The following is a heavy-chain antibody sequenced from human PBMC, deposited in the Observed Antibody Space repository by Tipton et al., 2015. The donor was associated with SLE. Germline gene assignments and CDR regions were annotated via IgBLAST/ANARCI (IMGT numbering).Heavy chain of an antibody. J-gene: IGHJ6*03. CDR2: VDYRGRT. CDR1: NGSISGYY. Sequence: GLVKPSETLSLTCTVSNGSISGYYWAWIRQPPGGGLEWIGSVDYRGRTSYNPTLSNRVTTSLDTSRDQFSLKVNSLTAADTAVYYCARLRSVGVRGAIPYYYHMDVWGRGTAVTVSS. D-gene: IGHD3-10*01. V-gene: IGHV4-59*01. CDR3: ARLRSVGVRGAIPYYYHMDV.